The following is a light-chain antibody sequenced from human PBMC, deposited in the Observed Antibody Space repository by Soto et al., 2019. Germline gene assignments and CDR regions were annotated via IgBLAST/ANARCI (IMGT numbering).Light chain of an antibody. CDR1: SSDVGGYNY. V-gene: IGLV2-14*01. CDR2: DVS. J-gene: IGLJ1*01. CDR3: NSYSSSSPPPYV. Sequence: QSALTQPASVSGSPGQSITISCTGTSSDVGGYNYVSWYQQHPGKAPKLMIYDVSNRPSGVSNRFSGSKSGNTASLTISGLRADDGADYYCNSYSSSSPPPYVFGTGTKPTAL.